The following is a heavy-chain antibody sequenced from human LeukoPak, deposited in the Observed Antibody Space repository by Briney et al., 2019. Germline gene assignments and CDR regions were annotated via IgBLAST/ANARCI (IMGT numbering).Heavy chain of an antibody. CDR1: GFTVSSSY. V-gene: IGHV3-53*01. CDR2: LYRGDSA. D-gene: IGHD2-15*01. CDR3: AREVVSTPSYFDS. J-gene: IGHJ4*02. Sequence: GGSLRLSCAASGFTVSSSYMYWVRQAPGKGLEWVSFLYRGDSAIYAEPVRGRFTISRDNSKNTLYLLMNSLIPEDTAVYYCAREVVSTPSYFDSWGQGTLVTVSS.